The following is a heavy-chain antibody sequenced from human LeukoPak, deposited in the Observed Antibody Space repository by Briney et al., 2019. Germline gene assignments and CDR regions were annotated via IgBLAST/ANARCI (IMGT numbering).Heavy chain of an antibody. CDR1: GFTFSSYW. CDR3: TTARYSGSYLPFDY. D-gene: IGHD1-26*01. V-gene: IGHV3-7*03. J-gene: IGHJ4*02. CDR2: IKQDGSEK. Sequence: PGGSLRLSCAASGFTFSSYWMSWVRQAPGKGLEWVANIKQDGSEKYYVDSVKGRFTISRDNAKNSLYLQMNSLRAEDTAVYYCTTARYSGSYLPFDYWGQGTLVTVSS.